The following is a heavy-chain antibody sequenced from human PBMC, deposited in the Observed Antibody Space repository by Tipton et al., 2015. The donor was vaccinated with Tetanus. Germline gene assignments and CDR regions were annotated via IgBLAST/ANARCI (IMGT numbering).Heavy chain of an antibody. CDR2: IYYSGST. CDR3: ARGVAAADSYYGMDV. J-gene: IGHJ6*02. D-gene: IGHD6-13*01. CDR1: GGSISSSSYY. V-gene: IGHV4-39*01. Sequence: TLSLTCTVSGGSISSSSYYWGWIRQPPGKGLEWIGSIYYSGSTYYNPSLKSRVTISVDTSKNQFSLKLSSVTAADTAVYYCARGVAAADSYYGMDVWGQGTTVTVSS.